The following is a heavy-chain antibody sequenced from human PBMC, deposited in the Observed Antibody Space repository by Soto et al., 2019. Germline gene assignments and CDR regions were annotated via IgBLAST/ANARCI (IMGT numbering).Heavy chain of an antibody. Sequence: EVQLVESGGGLVKPGGSLRLSCAASGFTFSSAWMNWVRQAPGKGLEWVGRIKSKTDGGTTDYAAPVKGRFTISRDDSKNTLYLQMNSLKTEDTALYYCFLYDFWNAYYRGAVYWGQGTLVTVSS. CDR2: IKSKTDGGTT. J-gene: IGHJ4*02. D-gene: IGHD3-3*01. CDR1: GFTFSSAW. V-gene: IGHV3-15*07. CDR3: FLYDFWNAYYRGAVY.